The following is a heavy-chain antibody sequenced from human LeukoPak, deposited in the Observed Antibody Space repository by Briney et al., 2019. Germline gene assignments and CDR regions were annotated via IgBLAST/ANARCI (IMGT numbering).Heavy chain of an antibody. V-gene: IGHV3-21*01. CDR1: TVTLTGYT. D-gene: IGHD3-3*01. CDR2: ISTTSSYI. J-gene: IGHJ6*02. CDR3: ARVANECDFWSPVYGMDV. Sequence: GGSLRLSCEGATVTLTGYTMAWVRQAPGKGLEWVSYISTTSSYIYYGDSMNGRFTISRDNAKNSLFLQMNSLRVEDTAVYFCARVANECDFWSPVYGMDVWGQGTSVIVSS.